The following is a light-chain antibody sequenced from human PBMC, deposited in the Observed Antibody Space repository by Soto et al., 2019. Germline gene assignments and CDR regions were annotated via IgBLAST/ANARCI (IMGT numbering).Light chain of an antibody. CDR1: QSISNY. Sequence: EIVLTQSPATLSSSTGERATLSCRASQSISNYLAWYQQKPGQAPRLLIYDASNNATAIPARCSGSGSGTDFTLTISNLEPEDFAVYYCQQRLNWPPLTLGPGTTVNGK. J-gene: IGKJ3*01. V-gene: IGKV3-11*01. CDR3: QQRLNWPPLT. CDR2: DAS.